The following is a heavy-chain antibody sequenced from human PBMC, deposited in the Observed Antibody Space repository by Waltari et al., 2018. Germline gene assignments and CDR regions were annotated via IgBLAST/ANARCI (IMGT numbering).Heavy chain of an antibody. CDR2: IYPRASDT. Sequence: EVQLVPSGAEVKKPGESLKISCKASGYSLTSYWIGWVRRMPGKGREWGGLIYPRASDTSYSPSCKGQVTISADKSSSTDYVQCYSLRASDTAIYYCSRPPGSSSYKHFDYWGQCTLVTFS. D-gene: IGHD6-6*01. J-gene: IGHJ4*02. CDR3: SRPPGSSSYKHFDY. V-gene: IGHV5-51*01. CDR1: GYSLTSYW.